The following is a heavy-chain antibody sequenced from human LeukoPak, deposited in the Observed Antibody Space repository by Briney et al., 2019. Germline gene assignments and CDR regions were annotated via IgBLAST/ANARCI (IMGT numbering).Heavy chain of an antibody. J-gene: IGHJ4*02. CDR1: GYTFTSYY. CDR2: INPSGGST. Sequence: ASVKVSCKASGYTFTSYYMHWVRQAPGQGLEWMGIINPSGGSTSYAQKFQGRVTMTRDTSTSTVYMELSSLRSDDTAVYYCARVDSRDSSGYYWGVLFDYWGQGTLVTVSS. CDR3: ARVDSRDSSGYYWGVLFDY. D-gene: IGHD3-22*01. V-gene: IGHV1-46*01.